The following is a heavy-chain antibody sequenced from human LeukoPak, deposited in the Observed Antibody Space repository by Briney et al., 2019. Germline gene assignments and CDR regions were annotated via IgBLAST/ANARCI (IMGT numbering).Heavy chain of an antibody. J-gene: IGHJ5*02. CDR1: GGSISSYY. CDR2: FYISGST. D-gene: IGHD5-24*01. CDR3: ARGIGYIGWFDP. V-gene: IGHV4-4*07. Sequence: SETLSLTCAVSGGSISSYYWSWIRQPAGKGLEWIGRFYISGSTNYSPSLKSRVTMSVDTSKNQFSLKLSSVTAADTAVYYCARGIGYIGWFDPWGQGTLVTVSS.